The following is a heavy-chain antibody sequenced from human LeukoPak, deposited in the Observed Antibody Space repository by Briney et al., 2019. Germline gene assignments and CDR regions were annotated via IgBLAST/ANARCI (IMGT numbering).Heavy chain of an antibody. CDR1: GFTFSNAW. D-gene: IGHD6-13*01. V-gene: IGHV3-15*01. CDR2: IKSKTDGGTT. Sequence: GGSLRLSCAASGFTFSNAWMSWVRQAPGKGLEWVGRIKSKTDGGTTDYAAPVKGRFTIPRDDSKNTLYLQMNSLKTEDTAVYYCTTDGQQLVRWGELPYWGQGTLVTVSS. CDR3: TTDGQQLVRWGELPY. J-gene: IGHJ4*02.